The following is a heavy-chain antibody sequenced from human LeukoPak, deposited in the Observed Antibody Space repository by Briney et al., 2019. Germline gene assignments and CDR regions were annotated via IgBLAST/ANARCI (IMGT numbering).Heavy chain of an antibody. V-gene: IGHV3-23*01. CDR2: ISDSGGST. CDR3: AGDYKYAFDN. Sequence: PGGSLRLSCAVSGITLSNYGMSWVRQAPGKGLEWVAGISDSGGSTIYADSVKGRFTVSRDNPKNTLYLQMNSLRVEDTAVYYCAGDYKYAFDNWGQGTLVTVSS. J-gene: IGHJ4*02. D-gene: IGHD5-24*01. CDR1: GITLSNYG.